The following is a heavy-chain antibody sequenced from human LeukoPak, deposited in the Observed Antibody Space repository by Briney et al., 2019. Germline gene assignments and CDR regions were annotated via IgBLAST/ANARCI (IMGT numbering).Heavy chain of an antibody. CDR3: ARSYGSGNYFDY. CDR1: GGSISTYY. J-gene: IGHJ4*02. D-gene: IGHD3-10*01. CDR2: IYYSGSA. Sequence: SETLSLTCTVSGGSISTYYWSWIRQPPGKGLEWIGYIYYSGSANYNPSLKSRVTTSVDTSKNQFSLKLSSVTAADTAVYYCARSYGSGNYFDYWGQGTLVTVSS. V-gene: IGHV4-59*01.